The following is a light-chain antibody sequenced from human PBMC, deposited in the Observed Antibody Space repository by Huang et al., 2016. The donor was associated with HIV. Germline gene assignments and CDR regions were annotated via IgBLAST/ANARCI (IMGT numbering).Light chain of an antibody. V-gene: IGKV3-11*01. J-gene: IGKJ4*01. Sequence: TVLTQSPATVSLAPGDIATLSCRASQSVSSYLAWYQHKPGRATRLLIYDASKRATGIPARFSGSGSGTDFTLTISSLEPEDFAIYYCQQRSKWPLTFGGGTKVEIK. CDR2: DAS. CDR3: QQRSKWPLT. CDR1: QSVSSY.